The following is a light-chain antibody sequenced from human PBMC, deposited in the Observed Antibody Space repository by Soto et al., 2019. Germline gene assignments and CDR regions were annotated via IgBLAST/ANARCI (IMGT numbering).Light chain of an antibody. Sequence: EIVLTQSPGTLSVSPGERATLSCRASQTISSNNLAWYQQKPGQAPSLLFYGTSSRATGIPDRFSGSGSGTDFTLTISRLEPEDSAMYYCQQFGSWTFGQGTKVEI. J-gene: IGKJ1*01. CDR1: QTISSNN. CDR3: QQFGSWT. CDR2: GTS. V-gene: IGKV3-20*01.